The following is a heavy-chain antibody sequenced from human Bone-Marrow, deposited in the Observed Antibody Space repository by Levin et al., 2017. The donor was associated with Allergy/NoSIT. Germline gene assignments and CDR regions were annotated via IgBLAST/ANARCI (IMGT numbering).Heavy chain of an antibody. CDR2: ISSSGST. J-gene: IGHJ6*02. V-gene: IGHV4-39*01. D-gene: IGHD4-17*01. CDR3: AERTTVTSPGEV. Sequence: SETLSLTCPVSGGSISSGRYFCNWIRQPPGKGLEWIGSISSSGSTYYNPSLKSRVTISIDTSKNQFFLKVRAVTAADTAVYYCAERTTVTSPGEVWGQGTTVTVSS. CDR1: GGSISSGRYF.